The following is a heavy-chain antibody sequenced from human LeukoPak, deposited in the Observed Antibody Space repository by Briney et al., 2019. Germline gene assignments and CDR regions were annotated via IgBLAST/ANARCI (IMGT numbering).Heavy chain of an antibody. V-gene: IGHV4-34*01. CDR3: ARGGYDFWSGYYTGRFWFDP. Sequence: PSETLSLTCAVYGGSFSGYYWSWIRQPPGKGLEWIGEINHSGSTNYNPSLKSRVTISVDTSKNQFSLKLSSVTAAYTAVYYCARGGYDFWSGYYTGRFWFDPWGQGTLVTVSS. J-gene: IGHJ5*02. D-gene: IGHD3-3*01. CDR1: GGSFSGYY. CDR2: INHSGST.